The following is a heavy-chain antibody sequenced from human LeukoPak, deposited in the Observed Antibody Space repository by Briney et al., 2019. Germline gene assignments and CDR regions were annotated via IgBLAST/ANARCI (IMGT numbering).Heavy chain of an antibody. D-gene: IGHD2-15*01. J-gene: IGHJ6*03. CDR1: GFTFSSYD. CDR2: IGTAGDT. V-gene: IGHV3-13*01. CDR3: ARGRDCSGGNCYPPRYYYYYMDV. Sequence: RSGGSLRLSCAASGFTFSSYDMHWVRQATGKSLEWVSGIGTAGDTYYPGSVKGRFTISRENAKNSLYPQMNSLRAGDTAVYYCARGRDCSGGNCYPPRYYYYYMDVWGKGTTVTVSS.